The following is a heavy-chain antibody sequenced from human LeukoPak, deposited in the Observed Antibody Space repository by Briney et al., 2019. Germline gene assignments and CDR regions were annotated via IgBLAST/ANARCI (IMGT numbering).Heavy chain of an antibody. J-gene: IGHJ4*02. CDR2: IIPIFGTA. CDR1: GGTFSSYA. CDR3: ARVGIAAAATPDFDY. D-gene: IGHD6-13*01. Sequence: ASVKVSCKASGGTFSSYAISWVRQAPGQGLEWMGGIIPIFGTANYAQKFQGRVTITADESTSTAYMELSRLRSDDTAVYYCARVGIAAAATPDFDYWGQGTLVTVSS. V-gene: IGHV1-69*13.